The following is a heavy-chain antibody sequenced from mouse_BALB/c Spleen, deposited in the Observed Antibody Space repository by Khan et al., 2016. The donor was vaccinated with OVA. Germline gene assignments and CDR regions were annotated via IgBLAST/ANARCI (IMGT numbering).Heavy chain of an antibody. Sequence: QVQLKESGPGLVAPSQSLSITCTVSGFSLPSYGVSWVRQSPGKGLEWLGVIWGDGSTNYHSTLISRLIISKDNSKSQVFLKLTGLQTDDTATYYCAKFTPDYYSMDYWGQGTSVTVSS. CDR2: IWGDGST. V-gene: IGHV2-3*01. CDR1: GFSLPSYG. CDR3: AKFTPDYYSMDY. D-gene: IGHD1-1*01. J-gene: IGHJ4*01.